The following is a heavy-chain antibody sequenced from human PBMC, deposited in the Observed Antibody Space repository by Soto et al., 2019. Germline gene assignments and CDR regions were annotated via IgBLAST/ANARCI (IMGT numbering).Heavy chain of an antibody. V-gene: IGHV3-48*01. Sequence: GGSLRLSCAASGFTFSSYSMNWVRQAPGKGLEWVSYISSSSSTIYYADSVKGRFTISRDISKNTLYLQVNSLRAEDTAVYYCAKSAPAAAGTGPFDSWGQGTLVTVSS. CDR3: AKSAPAAAGTGPFDS. J-gene: IGHJ4*02. D-gene: IGHD6-13*01. CDR2: ISSSSSTI. CDR1: GFTFSSYS.